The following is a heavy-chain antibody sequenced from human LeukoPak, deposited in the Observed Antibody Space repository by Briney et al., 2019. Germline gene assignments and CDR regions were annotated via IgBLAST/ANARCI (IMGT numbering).Heavy chain of an antibody. CDR3: VRYSGYDESNIDY. CDR2: ISSSSYI. CDR1: GFTFSSYS. V-gene: IGHV3-21*01. Sequence: GGSLRLSCAASGFTFSSYSMNWVRQAPGKGLEWVSSISSSSYIYYADSVKGRFTISRDNAKNSLYLQMNSLRAEDTAVYYCVRYSGYDESNIDYWGQGTLVTVSS. J-gene: IGHJ4*02. D-gene: IGHD5-12*01.